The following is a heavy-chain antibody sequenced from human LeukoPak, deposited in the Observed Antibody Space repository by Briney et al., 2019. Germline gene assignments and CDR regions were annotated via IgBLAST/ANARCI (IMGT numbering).Heavy chain of an antibody. CDR1: GDFITAYY. CDR3: ASNTGTVFDY. Sequence: SETLSLTCTVSGDFITAYYWSWIRQPPGRGLEWLGYVYYTGSTEYNPSLRSRVTISLEMSKHQFSLNLTSVTAADTAVYYCASNTGTVFDYWGQGALVTVSS. J-gene: IGHJ4*02. D-gene: IGHD7-27*01. CDR2: VYYTGST. V-gene: IGHV4-59*01.